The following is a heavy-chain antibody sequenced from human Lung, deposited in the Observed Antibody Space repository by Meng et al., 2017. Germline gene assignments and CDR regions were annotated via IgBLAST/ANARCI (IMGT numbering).Heavy chain of an antibody. J-gene: IGHJ4*02. V-gene: IGHV6-1*01. CDR2: TYYRSKWYN. D-gene: IGHD6-19*01. Sequence: QVHLQPSGPGLGKPSQTLSLPCAISGDSVSGNSAAWTWIRQSPSRGLEWLGRTYYRSKWYNGYAVSVRSRITINPDTSKNQFSLQLNSVTPEDTAVYYCARSQQWLDSWGQGTLVTVSS. CDR1: GDSVSGNSAA. CDR3: ARSQQWLDS.